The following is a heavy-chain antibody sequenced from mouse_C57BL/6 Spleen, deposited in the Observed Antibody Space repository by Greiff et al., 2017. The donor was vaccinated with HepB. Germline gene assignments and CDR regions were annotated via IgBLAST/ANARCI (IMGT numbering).Heavy chain of an antibody. D-gene: IGHD1-1*01. Sequence: EVKLVESGGGLVKPGGSLKLSCAASGFTFSSYAMSWVRQTPEKRLEWVATISDGGSYTYYPDNVKGRFTISRDNAKNNLYLQMSHLKSEDTAMYYCAREDYYGSSIFDYWGQGTTLTVSS. J-gene: IGHJ2*01. V-gene: IGHV5-4*01. CDR2: ISDGGSYT. CDR1: GFTFSSYA. CDR3: AREDYYGSSIFDY.